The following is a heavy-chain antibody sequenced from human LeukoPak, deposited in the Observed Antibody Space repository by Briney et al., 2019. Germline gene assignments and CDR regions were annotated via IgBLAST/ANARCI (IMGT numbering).Heavy chain of an antibody. CDR2: ISPSTTYI. J-gene: IGHJ4*02. CDR3: ARERYYGSGAPKFDF. CDR1: GFTFSDYT. V-gene: IGHV3-21*01. Sequence: GSLRLSCAASGFTFSDYTMNWVRQAPGKGLEWVSSISPSTTYIYFADSLKGRFTVSRDNAKNSLYLHMDSLRAEDTAVYYCARERYYGSGAPKFDFWGQGALVTVSS. D-gene: IGHD3-10*01.